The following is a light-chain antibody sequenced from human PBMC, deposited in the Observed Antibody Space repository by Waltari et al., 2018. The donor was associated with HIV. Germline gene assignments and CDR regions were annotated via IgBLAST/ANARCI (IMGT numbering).Light chain of an antibody. CDR2: DVN. J-gene: IGLJ2*01. V-gene: IGLV2-23*02. Sequence: QSALTPPASVSGSPGQSITISCTGTSSDVGDYTYVSWYQQHPGKAPKLMIYDVNKRPSGVSNRFSGSKSGNTASLTISGLQAEDEADYYCCSYAGSSTVVFGGGTKLTVL. CDR3: CSYAGSSTVV. CDR1: SSDVGDYTY.